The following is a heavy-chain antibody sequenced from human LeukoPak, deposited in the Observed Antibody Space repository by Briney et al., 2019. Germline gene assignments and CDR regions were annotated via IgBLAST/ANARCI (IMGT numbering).Heavy chain of an antibody. CDR1: GFIVSHNY. J-gene: IGHJ4*02. Sequence: PGGSLRLSCAASGFIVSHNYMTWVRQAPGKGLEWISVIYIDGTTYYADSVKGRFTISRDQANNTLYLQMNTLRDEDTAVYYCARGPRYNFYWGQGTLVSDSS. CDR3: ARGPRYNFY. V-gene: IGHV3-53*01. D-gene: IGHD1-20*01. CDR2: IYIDGTT.